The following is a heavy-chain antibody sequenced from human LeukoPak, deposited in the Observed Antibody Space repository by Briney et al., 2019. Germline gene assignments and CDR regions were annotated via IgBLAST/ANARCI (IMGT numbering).Heavy chain of an antibody. CDR1: GFTFSSYS. CDR2: ISSSSSYI. Sequence: SGGSLRLSCAASGFTFSSYSMNWVRQAPGKGLEWVSSISSSSSYIYYADSVKGRFTISRDNAKNSLYLQMNSLRAEGTAVYYCAKEAGARVGAPHFDYWGQGTLVTVSS. CDR3: AKEAGARVGAPHFDY. D-gene: IGHD1-26*01. J-gene: IGHJ4*02. V-gene: IGHV3-21*04.